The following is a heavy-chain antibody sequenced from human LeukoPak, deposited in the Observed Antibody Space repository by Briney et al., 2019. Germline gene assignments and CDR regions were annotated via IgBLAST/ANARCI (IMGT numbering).Heavy chain of an antibody. CDR2: ISGFNGNT. CDR1: GYTFASYG. Sequence: APVKVSCKASGYTFASYGISWVRQAPGQGLEWMGWISGFNGNTNHAQNLQDRVTMTTDTSTSTAYMELRSLRSDDTAVYFCARVPNQYCTSRCYYTAFDIWGQGTMVTVSS. D-gene: IGHD2/OR15-2a*01. V-gene: IGHV1-18*01. J-gene: IGHJ3*02. CDR3: ARVPNQYCTSRCYYTAFDI.